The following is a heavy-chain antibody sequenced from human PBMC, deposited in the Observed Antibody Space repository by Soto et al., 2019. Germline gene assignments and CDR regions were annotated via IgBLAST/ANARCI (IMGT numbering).Heavy chain of an antibody. V-gene: IGHV1-2*02. Sequence: QVQLVQSAAEVKEPGDSVRVSCEASGYTFTAYYIHWVRQAPGQGLEWMGWINPKFGDTTYAQDFQGRVSMTRDMSISTVYMELSRLTSDDTAIYYCARNMDYYYGPGSGNGHGFWGQGTTVTVFS. J-gene: IGHJ6*02. CDR2: INPKFGDT. CDR1: GYTFTAYY. D-gene: IGHD3-10*01. CDR3: ARNMDYYYGPGSGNGHGF.